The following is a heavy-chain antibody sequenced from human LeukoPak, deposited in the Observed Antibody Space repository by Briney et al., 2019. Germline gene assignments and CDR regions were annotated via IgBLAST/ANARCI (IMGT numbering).Heavy chain of an antibody. CDR3: ARGYMYYYGSGSYFHFDY. CDR2: INPNIGGT. Sequence: ASVKVSCKASGYTFTGYYMHWVRQAPGQGLEWMGWINPNIGGTNSAQKFQGRVTMTRDTSISTAYMELSRLRSDDTAMYYCARGYMYYYGSGSYFHFDYWGQGTLVTVSS. V-gene: IGHV1-2*02. D-gene: IGHD3-10*01. J-gene: IGHJ4*02. CDR1: GYTFTGYY.